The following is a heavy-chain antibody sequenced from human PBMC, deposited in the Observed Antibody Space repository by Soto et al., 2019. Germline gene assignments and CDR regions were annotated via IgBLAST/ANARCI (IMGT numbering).Heavy chain of an antibody. Sequence: GSLRLSCAASVFTFSSYAMSWVRQAPGKGLEWVSTISGSGGRTFYADTVKGRFTISRGNYKNTLYLQMNSLRAEDTAVYYCAKQIVGADPFDYWGQGTLVTVSS. V-gene: IGHV3-23*01. D-gene: IGHD1-26*01. CDR3: AKQIVGADPFDY. CDR2: ISGSGGRT. CDR1: VFTFSSYA. J-gene: IGHJ4*02.